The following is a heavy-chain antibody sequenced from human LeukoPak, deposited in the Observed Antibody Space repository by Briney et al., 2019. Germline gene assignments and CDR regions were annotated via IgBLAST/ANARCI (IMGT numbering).Heavy chain of an antibody. V-gene: IGHV1-69*13. CDR2: IIPIFGTA. J-gene: IGHJ6*02. Sequence: GASLKVSCKASGGTFSSYAISWVRQAPGQGLEWMGGIIPIFGTANYAQKFQGRVTITADESTSTAYMELSSLRSEDTAVYYCARDEGYCSSTSCPPDYYYYYGMDVWGQGTTVTVSS. CDR3: ARDEGYCSSTSCPPDYYYYYGMDV. D-gene: IGHD2-2*01. CDR1: GGTFSSYA.